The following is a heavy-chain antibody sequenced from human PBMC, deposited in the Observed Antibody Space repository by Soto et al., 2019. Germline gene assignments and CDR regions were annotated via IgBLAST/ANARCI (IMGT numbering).Heavy chain of an antibody. J-gene: IGHJ3*02. Sequence: PGGSLRLSCAASEFTFSTYEMNWVRQSPGKGLEWVSYISSGGSTYYADSVKGRFTISRDNSKNTLYLQMNSLRAEDTAVYYCAKDLAGATTKGVAFDIWGQGTMVTVSS. CDR2: ISSGGST. CDR3: AKDLAGATTKGVAFDI. D-gene: IGHD1-26*01. CDR1: EFTFSTYE. V-gene: IGHV3-23*01.